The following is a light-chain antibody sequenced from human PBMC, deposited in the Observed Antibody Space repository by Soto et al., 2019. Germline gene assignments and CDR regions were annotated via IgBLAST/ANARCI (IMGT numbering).Light chain of an antibody. CDR3: CSYAGSYV. Sequence: QSVLTQPRSVSRSPGQSVTISCTATSSDVGGYNYVSWYQQHPGKAPKLMIYDVSKRPSGVPDRFSGSKSGNTASLTISGLQAEDEAAYYCCSYAGSYVFGTGTKVTVL. J-gene: IGLJ1*01. CDR1: SSDVGGYNY. CDR2: DVS. V-gene: IGLV2-11*01.